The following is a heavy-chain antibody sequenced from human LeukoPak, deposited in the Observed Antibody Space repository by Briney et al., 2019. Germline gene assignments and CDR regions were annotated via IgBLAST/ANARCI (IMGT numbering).Heavy chain of an antibody. CDR1: GFTFSSYW. V-gene: IGHV3-7*01. CDR3: ARDSSGWSPADLDY. J-gene: IGHJ4*02. CDR2: IKQDGSEK. D-gene: IGHD6-19*01. Sequence: GGSLRLSCAGSGFTFSSYWMSWVRQAPGKGLEWVASIKQDGSEKYYVDSVKGRFTISRDNAKNSLYLQMNSLRAEDTAVYYCARDSSGWSPADLDYWGQGALVTVSS.